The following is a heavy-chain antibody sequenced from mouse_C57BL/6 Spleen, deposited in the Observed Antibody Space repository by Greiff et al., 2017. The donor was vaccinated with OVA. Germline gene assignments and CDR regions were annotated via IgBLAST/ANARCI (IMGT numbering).Heavy chain of an antibody. CDR3: TRTFTTVVAHFDY. CDR2: IDPETGGT. CDR1: GYTFTDYE. J-gene: IGHJ2*01. V-gene: IGHV1-15*01. Sequence: VQGVESGAELVRPGASVTLSCKASGYTFTDYEMHWVKQTPVHGLEWIGAIDPETGGTAYNQKFKGKAILTADKSSSTAYMELRSLTSEDSAVYYCTRTFTTVVAHFDYWGQGTTLTVSS. D-gene: IGHD1-1*01.